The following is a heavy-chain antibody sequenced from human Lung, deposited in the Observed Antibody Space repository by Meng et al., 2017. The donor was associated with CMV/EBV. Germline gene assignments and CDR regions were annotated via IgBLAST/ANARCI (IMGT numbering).Heavy chain of an antibody. J-gene: IGHJ6*02. CDR1: GFTFSSYA. CDR3: TRGGGTISIFGVARIVGGMDV. D-gene: IGHD3-3*01. CDR2: ISYDGSNK. Sequence: GESLKISCAASGFTFSSYAMHWVRQAPGKGLEWVAVISYDGSNKYYADSVKGRFTISRDNSKNTLYLQMNSLRVEDTAVYYCTRGGGTISIFGVARIVGGMDVWXQGTXVTV. V-gene: IGHV3-30*04.